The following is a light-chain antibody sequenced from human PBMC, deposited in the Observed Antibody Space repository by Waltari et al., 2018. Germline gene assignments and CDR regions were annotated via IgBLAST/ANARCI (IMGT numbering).Light chain of an antibody. CDR3: SSYTSSSTWV. J-gene: IGLJ3*02. V-gene: IGLV2-14*01. Sequence: QSALTQPASVYGSPGQSVTISCTGTSRYAGVSNYVSWYQQHPGKAPKLMIYDVSKRPSGVSNRFSGSKSGNTASLTISGLQAEDEADYYCSSYTSSSTWVFGGGTKLTVL. CDR1: SRYAGVSNY. CDR2: DVS.